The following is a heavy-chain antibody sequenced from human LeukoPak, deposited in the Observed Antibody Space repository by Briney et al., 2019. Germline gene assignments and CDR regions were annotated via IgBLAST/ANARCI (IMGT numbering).Heavy chain of an antibody. D-gene: IGHD3-16*02. Sequence: GGSLRLSCAASGFTFSRYWMSWVRQAPGKGLEWVSAISGSGGSTYYADSVKGRFTISRDNSKNTLYLQMDSLRAEDTAVYYCAKDPHMGITFGGVIVIPSFDYWGQGTLVTVSS. V-gene: IGHV3-23*01. CDR2: ISGSGGST. CDR3: AKDPHMGITFGGVIVIPSFDY. CDR1: GFTFSRYW. J-gene: IGHJ4*02.